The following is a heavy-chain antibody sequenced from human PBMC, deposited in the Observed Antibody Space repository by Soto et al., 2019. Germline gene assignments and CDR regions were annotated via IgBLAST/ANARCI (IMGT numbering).Heavy chain of an antibody. CDR3: ARGGWSVDY. J-gene: IGHJ4*02. Sequence: QVQLQESGPGLVKPSETLSLTCTVSGGSMSSYYWSWIRQPPGKGLEWLGYIYYSGSTDSNPSLKGRVTISVDTSNNQFSLKLSSVTAADTAVYYCARGGWSVDYWGQGTLVTVSS. CDR2: IYYSGST. CDR1: GGSMSSYY. D-gene: IGHD6-19*01. V-gene: IGHV4-59*01.